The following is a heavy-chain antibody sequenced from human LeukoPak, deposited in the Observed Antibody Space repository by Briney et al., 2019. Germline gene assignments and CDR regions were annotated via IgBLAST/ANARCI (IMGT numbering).Heavy chain of an antibody. CDR3: ARDLHSGTHYMDV. CDR1: GFTFSSYS. CDR2: ISSSSSYI. J-gene: IGHJ6*03. Sequence: GGSLRLSCAASGFTFSSYSMNWVRQAPGKGLEWVSSISSSSSYIYYADSVKGRFTISRDNAKNTLYLQMGSLRAEDMAVYYCARDLHSGTHYMDVWGKGTTVTVSS. D-gene: IGHD3-10*01. V-gene: IGHV3-21*01.